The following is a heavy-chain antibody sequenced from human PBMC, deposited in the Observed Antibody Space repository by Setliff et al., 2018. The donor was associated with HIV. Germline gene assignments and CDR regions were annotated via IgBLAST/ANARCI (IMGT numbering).Heavy chain of an antibody. V-gene: IGHV4-39*07. D-gene: IGHD4-4*01. CDR3: ARDGETTVMGDAFDI. Sequence: SETLSLTCGVSGVSISTNTYYWGWVRQPPGKGLEWIGSFYYTGSTYYNPSLKSRVTIFGDTSKNQLSLKLTSVTAADTAVYYCARDGETTVMGDAFDIWGQGTMVTVSS. CDR2: FYYTGST. CDR1: GVSISTNTYY. J-gene: IGHJ3*02.